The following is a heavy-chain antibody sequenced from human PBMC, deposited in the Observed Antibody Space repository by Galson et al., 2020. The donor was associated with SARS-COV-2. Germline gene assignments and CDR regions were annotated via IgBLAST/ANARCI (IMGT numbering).Heavy chain of an antibody. D-gene: IGHD3-9*01. CDR1: GFTFSSYW. V-gene: IGHV3-74*01. Sequence: GGSLRLSCAASGFTFSSYWMHWVRQAPGKGLVWVSRINSDGSSTSYADSVKGRFTISRDNAKNTLYLQMNSLRAEDTAVYYCARDQLYPTYKTTYYDILSRGRLGRSREYYYYYYGMDVWGQGTTVTVSS. CDR2: INSDGSST. CDR3: ARDQLYPTYKTTYYDILSRGRLGRSREYYYYYYGMDV. J-gene: IGHJ6*02.